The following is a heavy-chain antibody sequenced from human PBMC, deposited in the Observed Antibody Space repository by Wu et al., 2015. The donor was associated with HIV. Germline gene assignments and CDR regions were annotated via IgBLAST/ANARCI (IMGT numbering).Heavy chain of an antibody. CDR2: IIPLFDTA. D-gene: IGHD3-10*01. CDR1: GGTFSSFS. CDR3: ARNREISTLYGSGIYYPQGLGYYYYGMDV. V-gene: IGHV1-69*05. J-gene: IGHJ6*02. Sequence: QVQLVQSGAEVKKPGSSVRVSCQASGGTFSSFSISWVRQAPGQGLEWMGGIIPLFDTAHYAQKFRDRVTMTTDESTTTAYMELTSLRSEDTAVYYCARNREISTLYGSGIYYPQGLGYYYYGMDVWAKGP.